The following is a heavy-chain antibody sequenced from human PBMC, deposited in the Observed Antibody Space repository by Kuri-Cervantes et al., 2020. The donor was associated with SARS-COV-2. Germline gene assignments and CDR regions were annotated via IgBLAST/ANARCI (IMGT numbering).Heavy chain of an antibody. CDR2: ISYDRSNK. V-gene: IGHV3-30-3*01. CDR1: GFTFSSYA. J-gene: IGHJ4*02. CDR3: AREDHDFWSGYVDY. Sequence: GGSLRLSCAASGFTFSSYAMHWVRQAPGKGLEWVAVISYDRSNKYYADSVKGRFTISRDNSKNTLYLQMNSLRAEDTAVYYCAREDHDFWSGYVDYWGQGTLVTVSS. D-gene: IGHD3-3*01.